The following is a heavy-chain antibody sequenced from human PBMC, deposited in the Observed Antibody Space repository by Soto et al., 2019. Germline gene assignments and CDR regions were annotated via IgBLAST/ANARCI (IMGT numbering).Heavy chain of an antibody. CDR1: GFTFSSYA. J-gene: IGHJ5*02. V-gene: IGHV3-23*01. CDR3: AKDLGSGWGPGWFDP. D-gene: IGHD6-19*01. CDR2: ISGSGGST. Sequence: PGGSLRLSCAASGFTFSSYAMSWVRQAPGKGLEWVSAISGSGGSTYYADSVKGRFTISRDNSKNTLYLQMNSLRAEDTAVYYCAKDLGSGWGPGWFDPWGQGTLVTVSS.